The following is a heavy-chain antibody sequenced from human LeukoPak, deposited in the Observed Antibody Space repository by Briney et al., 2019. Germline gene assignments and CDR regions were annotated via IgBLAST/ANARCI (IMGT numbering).Heavy chain of an antibody. D-gene: IGHD6-6*01. J-gene: IGHJ6*03. CDR3: AKDMVSSSSGYYYYYMDV. CDR1: GFTFDDYA. CDR2: ISWDGGST. Sequence: GGSLRLSCAASGFTFDDYAMHWFRQAPGKGLEWVSLISWDGGSTYYADSAKGRFTISRDNSKNSLYLQMNSLRAEDTALYYCAKDMVSSSSGYYYYYMDVWGKGTTVTVSS. V-gene: IGHV3-43D*04.